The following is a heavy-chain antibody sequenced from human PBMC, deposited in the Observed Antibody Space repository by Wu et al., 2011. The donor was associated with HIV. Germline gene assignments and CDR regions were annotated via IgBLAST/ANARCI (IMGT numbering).Heavy chain of an antibody. V-gene: IGHV1-69*15. D-gene: IGHD2-8*02. CDR1: GGNFDRYA. J-gene: IGHJ1*01. Sequence: QVQLVQSGAEMKKPGSSVKVSCKASGGNFDRYAFSWVRQAPGQALEWMGRVIPSFRTVKYAQAFQGRVTINADEFTTTVYMELSSLGSEDTAVYYCAREWRYCTGGSPCPSEYLQHWGQGTLV. CDR2: VIPSFRTV. CDR3: AREWRYCTGGSPCPSEYLQH.